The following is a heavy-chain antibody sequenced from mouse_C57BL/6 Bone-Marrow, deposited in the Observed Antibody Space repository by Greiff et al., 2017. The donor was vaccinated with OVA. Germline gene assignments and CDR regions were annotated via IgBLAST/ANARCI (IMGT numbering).Heavy chain of an antibody. CDR2: IYPGDGDT. Sequence: QVQLQQSGAELVKPGASVKISCKASGYAFSSYWMNWVKQRPGKGLEWIGQIYPGDGDTNYNGKFKGKATLTADKSSSTAYMQLSSLTSEDSAVYFCARSGAYYSNRFAYWGQGTLVTVSA. CDR1: GYAFSSYW. CDR3: ARSGAYYSNRFAY. D-gene: IGHD2-5*01. V-gene: IGHV1-80*01. J-gene: IGHJ3*01.